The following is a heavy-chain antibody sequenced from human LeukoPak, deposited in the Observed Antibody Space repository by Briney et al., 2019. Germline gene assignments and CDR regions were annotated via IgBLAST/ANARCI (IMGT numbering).Heavy chain of an antibody. V-gene: IGHV1-18*01. D-gene: IGHD2-2*01. CDR3: ARDLGIVVGRDWFDP. Sequence: ASVKVSCKASGYSFTSYGIAWVRQAPGQGLEWMGWISVYNGNTNYAQKFQGRVTMTRDTSTSTVYMELSSLRSEDTAVYYCARDLGIVVGRDWFDPWGQGTLVTVSS. CDR2: ISVYNGNT. J-gene: IGHJ5*02. CDR1: GYSFTSYG.